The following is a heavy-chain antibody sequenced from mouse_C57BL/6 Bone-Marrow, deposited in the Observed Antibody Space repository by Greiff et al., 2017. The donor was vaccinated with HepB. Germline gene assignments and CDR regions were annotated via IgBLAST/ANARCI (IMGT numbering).Heavy chain of an antibody. D-gene: IGHD2-4*01. CDR2: IDPSDSYT. V-gene: IGHV1-69*01. J-gene: IGHJ3*01. Sequence: VQLQQPGAELVMPGASVKLSCKASGYTFTSYWMHWVKQRPGQGLEWIGEIDPSDSYTNYNQKFKGKSTLTVDKSSSTAYRQLSSLTSEDSAVYYCARGGDYDEGFAYWGQGTLVTVSA. CDR1: GYTFTSYW. CDR3: ARGGDYDEGFAY.